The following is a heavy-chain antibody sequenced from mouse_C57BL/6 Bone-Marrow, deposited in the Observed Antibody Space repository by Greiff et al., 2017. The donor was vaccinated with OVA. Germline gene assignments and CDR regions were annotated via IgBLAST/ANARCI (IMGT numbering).Heavy chain of an antibody. CDR2: IDPSDSYT. CDR1: GYTFTSYW. J-gene: IGHJ2*01. V-gene: IGHV1-69*01. Sequence: VQLQQSGAELVMPGASVKLSCKASGYTFTSYWMHWVKQRPGQGLEWIGEIDPSDSYTNYNQKFKGKSTLTVDESSSTAYMQLSSLTSEDSAVYYCARDLNYFDYWGQGTTLTVSS. CDR3: ARDLNYFDY.